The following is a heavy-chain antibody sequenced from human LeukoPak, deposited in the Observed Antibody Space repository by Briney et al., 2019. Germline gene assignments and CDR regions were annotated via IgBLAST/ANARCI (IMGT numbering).Heavy chain of an antibody. V-gene: IGHV3-74*01. Sequence: GGSLRLSCAASGFTFGNSWVHWVRHAPGKGLVWVSLINADGSTATYADSVKGRFTISRDNAKNSLYLHMNSLRAEDTAVYYCTRGTGSYDYWGQGTRVTVSS. J-gene: IGHJ4*02. CDR3: TRGTGSYDY. CDR2: INADGSTA. CDR1: GFTFGNSW. D-gene: IGHD1-26*01.